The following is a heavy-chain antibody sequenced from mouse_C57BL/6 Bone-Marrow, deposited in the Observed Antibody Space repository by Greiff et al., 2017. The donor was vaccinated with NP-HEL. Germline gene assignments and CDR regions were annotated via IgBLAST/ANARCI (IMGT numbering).Heavy chain of an antibody. V-gene: IGHV1-82*01. CDR1: GYAFSSSW. D-gene: IGHD2-4*01. CDR2: IYPGDGDT. J-gene: IGHJ3*01. CDR3: ARREYDYPWFAY. Sequence: VKLVESGPELVKPGASVKISCKASGYAFSSSWMNWVKQRPGKGLEWIGRIYPGDGDTNYNGKFKGKATLTADKSSSTAYMQLSSLTSEDSAVYFCARREYDYPWFAYWGQGTLVTVSA.